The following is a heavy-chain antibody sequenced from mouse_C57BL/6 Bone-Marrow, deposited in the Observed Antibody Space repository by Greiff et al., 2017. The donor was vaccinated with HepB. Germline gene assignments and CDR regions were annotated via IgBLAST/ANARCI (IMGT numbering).Heavy chain of an antibody. CDR3: ARTYGSSYWFAY. Sequence: EVQLVESGGGLVKPGGSLKLSCAASGFTFSDYGMHWVRQAPEKGLEWVAYISSGSSTIYYADTVKGRFTISRDNAKNTLFLQMTSLRSEDTAMYYCARTYGSSYWFAYWGQGTLVTVSA. J-gene: IGHJ3*01. CDR1: GFTFSDYG. D-gene: IGHD1-1*01. V-gene: IGHV5-17*01. CDR2: ISSGSSTI.